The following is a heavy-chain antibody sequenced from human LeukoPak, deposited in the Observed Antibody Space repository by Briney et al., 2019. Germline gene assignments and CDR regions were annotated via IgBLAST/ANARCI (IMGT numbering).Heavy chain of an antibody. CDR1: GGSISSSGFY. CDR2: IYYSGST. CDR3: ARHPLKAYVSDWFDP. V-gene: IGHV4-39*01. Sequence: SETLSLTRSVSGGSISSSGFYRGWIRQPPGKGLECIGGIYYSGSTYYNPSLKSRVTISVDTSKNQSSLKLSSVTAADTAVYYCARHPLKAYVSDWFDPWGQGTLVTVSS. D-gene: IGHD3-10*02. J-gene: IGHJ5*02.